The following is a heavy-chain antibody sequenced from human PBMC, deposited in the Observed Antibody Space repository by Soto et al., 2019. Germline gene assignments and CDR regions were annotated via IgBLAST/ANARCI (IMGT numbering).Heavy chain of an antibody. V-gene: IGHV4-4*02. J-gene: IGHJ6*02. Sequence: QVQLQESGPGLVKPSGTLSLTCAVSGGSISSSNWWSWVRQPPGKGLEWIGEIYHSGSTNYNPSLKSRVTISGDKSKNQFSLKLCSVTDADTAVYYGARSGWALLSDYYYYGMDVWGQGTTVTVSS. D-gene: IGHD1-26*01. CDR2: IYHSGST. CDR3: ARSGWALLSDYYYYGMDV. CDR1: GGSISSSNW.